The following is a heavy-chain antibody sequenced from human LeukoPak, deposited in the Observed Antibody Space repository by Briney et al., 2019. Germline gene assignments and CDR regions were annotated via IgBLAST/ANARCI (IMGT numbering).Heavy chain of an antibody. CDR1: GGSISSYY. D-gene: IGHD2-2*01. Sequence: SETLSLTCTVSGGSISSYYWSWIRQPPGKGLEWIGYIYYSGSTNYNPSLKSRVTISVDTSKNQFSLKLSSVTAADTAVYYCARDVGYCSSTSCYWRTATNNWFDPWGQGALVTVSS. CDR2: IYYSGST. CDR3: ARDVGYCSSTSCYWRTATNNWFDP. V-gene: IGHV4-59*01. J-gene: IGHJ5*02.